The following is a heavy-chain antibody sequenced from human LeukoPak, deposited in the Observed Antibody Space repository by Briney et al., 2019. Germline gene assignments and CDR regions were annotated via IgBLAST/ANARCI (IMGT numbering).Heavy chain of an antibody. D-gene: IGHD3-22*01. CDR1: GFTFSSYS. J-gene: IGHJ6*03. CDR3: ARDYYDTSDYSYPYYYYMDV. V-gene: IGHV3-21*01. Sequence: GGSLRLSCAASGFTFSSYSMNWVRQAPGKGLEWVSSISSSSSYIYYADSVKGRFTISRDNAKNSLYLQMNSLRAEDTAVYYCARDYYDTSDYSYPYYYYMDVWGKGITVTVSS. CDR2: ISSSSSYI.